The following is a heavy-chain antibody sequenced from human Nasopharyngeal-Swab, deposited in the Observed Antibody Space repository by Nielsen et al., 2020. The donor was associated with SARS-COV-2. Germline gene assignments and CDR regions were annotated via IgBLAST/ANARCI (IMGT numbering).Heavy chain of an antibody. CDR2: IWYDGSNK. Sequence: GESLKISCAASGFTFSSYGMHWVRQAPGKGLEWVAVIWYDGSNKYYADSVKGRFTISRDNSKNTLYLQMNSLRAEDTAVYYCARGYGDYGIDVWGQGTTVTVSS. V-gene: IGHV3-33*01. CDR3: ARGYGDYGIDV. D-gene: IGHD4-17*01. CDR1: GFTFSSYG. J-gene: IGHJ6*02.